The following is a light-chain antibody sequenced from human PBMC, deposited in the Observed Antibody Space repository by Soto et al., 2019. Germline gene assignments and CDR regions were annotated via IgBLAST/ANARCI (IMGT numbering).Light chain of an antibody. Sequence: DIQLTQSPSFLSASVGVRVTITCRASQAISTYLAWYQQKPGIAPKLLIYAASTLQSGVPSRFSGRGSGTEFTLTLSSLQPEDFATYYCQQLNAYPLTFGGGTKVEIK. V-gene: IGKV1-9*01. CDR2: AAS. CDR3: QQLNAYPLT. CDR1: QAISTY. J-gene: IGKJ4*01.